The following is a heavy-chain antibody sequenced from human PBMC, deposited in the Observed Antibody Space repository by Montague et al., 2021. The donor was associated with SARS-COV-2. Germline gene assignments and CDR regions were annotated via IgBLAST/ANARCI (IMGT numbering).Heavy chain of an antibody. CDR1: GDSISSYY. D-gene: IGHD6-19*01. CDR2: IYYSGST. J-gene: IGHJ6*02. Sequence: SETLSLTCTVSGDSISSYYWSWIRQSPGKGLEWIGYIYYSGSTNYNPSLKSRVTMSVDTSKSQFSLKLSSVTAADTAVYYCARDGSAVAGLPRSYGLDVWGQGTTVTASS. CDR3: ARDGSAVAGLPRSYGLDV. V-gene: IGHV4-59*12.